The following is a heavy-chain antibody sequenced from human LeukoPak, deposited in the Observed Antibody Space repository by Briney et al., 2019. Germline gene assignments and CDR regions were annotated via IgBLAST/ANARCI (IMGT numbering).Heavy chain of an antibody. CDR3: ASVTGYSSSWQGFDY. Sequence: PSETLSLTCAVYGGSFSGYYWSWIRQPPGKGLEWIGEINHSGSTNYNPSLKSRVTISVDTSKNQFSLKLSSATAADTAVYYCASVTGYSSSWQGFDYWGQGTLVTVSS. D-gene: IGHD6-13*01. CDR1: GGSFSGYY. V-gene: IGHV4-34*01. CDR2: INHSGST. J-gene: IGHJ4*02.